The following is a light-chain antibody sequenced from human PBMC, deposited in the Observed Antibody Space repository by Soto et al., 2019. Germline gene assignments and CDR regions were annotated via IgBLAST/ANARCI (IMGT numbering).Light chain of an antibody. V-gene: IGKV3-15*01. CDR2: GAS. CDR1: QIVSSN. CDR3: QQYNNWPRT. Sequence: EIVMTQSPATLSVSPGERATHSCRAIQIVSSNLPGNNQKPGQAPSLLIYGASTRATGIPARFSGSGSGTEFILTISSLQSEDFAVYYCQQYNNWPRTFGQGTKV. J-gene: IGKJ1*01.